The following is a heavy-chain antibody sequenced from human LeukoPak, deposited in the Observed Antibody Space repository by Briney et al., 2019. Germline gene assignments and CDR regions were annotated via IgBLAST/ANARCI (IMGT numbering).Heavy chain of an antibody. CDR1: GFTFSSYA. Sequence: GGSLRLSCAASGFTFSSYAMSWVRQAPGKGLEWVSAISGSGGSTFYADSVKGRFTISRDNSKNTLYLQMNSLRAEDTAVYYCAKGTLTFGGVIVQPFDYWGQGTLVTVSS. D-gene: IGHD3-16*02. CDR2: ISGSGGST. J-gene: IGHJ4*02. V-gene: IGHV3-23*01. CDR3: AKGTLTFGGVIVQPFDY.